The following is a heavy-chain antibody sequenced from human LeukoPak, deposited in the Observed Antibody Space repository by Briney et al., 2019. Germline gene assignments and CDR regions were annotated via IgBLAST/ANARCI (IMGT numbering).Heavy chain of an antibody. Sequence: GGSLRLSCAASGFTFSSYAMSWVRQAPGKGLEWVSAISGSGGSTYYADSVKGRFTISRDNSKNTLYLQMNSLRAEDTAVYYCVRDSTTAYYFDYWGQGILLTVSS. J-gene: IGHJ4*02. D-gene: IGHD4-11*01. CDR2: ISGSGGST. CDR3: VRDSTTAYYFDY. CDR1: GFTFSSYA. V-gene: IGHV3-23*01.